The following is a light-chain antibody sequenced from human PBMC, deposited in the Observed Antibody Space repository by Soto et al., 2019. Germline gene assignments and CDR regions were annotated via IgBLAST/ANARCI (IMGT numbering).Light chain of an antibody. CDR1: SSDVGGYNY. J-gene: IGLJ2*01. Sequence: QSALTQPASVSGSPGPSITISCTGTSSDVGGYNYVSWYQQHPGKAPKLMIYDVSNRPSGVSNRFSGSKSGNTASLTISGLQAEDEADYYCSSYTGSSTYVVFGGGTKVTVL. V-gene: IGLV2-14*01. CDR3: SSYTGSSTYVV. CDR2: DVS.